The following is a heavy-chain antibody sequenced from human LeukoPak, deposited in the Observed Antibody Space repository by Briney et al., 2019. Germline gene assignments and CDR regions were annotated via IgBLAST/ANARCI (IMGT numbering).Heavy chain of an antibody. CDR3: AADQGSGWYV. J-gene: IGHJ4*02. CDR1: GGTFSSYA. V-gene: IGHV1-69*13. D-gene: IGHD6-19*01. Sequence: VASVKVSCKASGGTFSSYAISWVRQAPGQGLEWMGGIIPIFGTANYAQKFQGRVTITADESTSTAYMELSSLRSEDTAAYYCAADQGSGWYVWGQGTLVTVSS. CDR2: IIPIFGTA.